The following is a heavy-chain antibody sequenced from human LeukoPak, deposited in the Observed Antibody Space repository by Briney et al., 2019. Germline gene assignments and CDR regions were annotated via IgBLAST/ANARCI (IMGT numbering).Heavy chain of an antibody. CDR1: GGTFSSYA. CDR2: IIPIFGTA. J-gene: IGHJ4*02. CDR3: ARGDAGVVPAAEPTYYFDY. Sequence: GASVKVSCKASGGTFSSYAISWVRQAPGQGLEWMGGIIPIFGTANYAQRFQGRVTITTDESTSTAYMELSSLRSEDTAVYYCARGDAGVVPAAEPTYYFDYWGQGTLVTVSS. V-gene: IGHV1-69*05. D-gene: IGHD2-2*01.